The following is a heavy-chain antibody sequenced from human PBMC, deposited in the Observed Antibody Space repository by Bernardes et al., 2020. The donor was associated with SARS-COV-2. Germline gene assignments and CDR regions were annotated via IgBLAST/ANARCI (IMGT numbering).Heavy chain of an antibody. CDR1: GGSISSYY. J-gene: IGHJ6*02. D-gene: IGHD3-10*01. Sequence: ETLSLTCTVSGGSISSYYWSWIRQPPGKGLEWIGYIYYSGSTNYNPSLKSRVTISVDTSKNQFSLKLSSVTAADTAVYYCARFSPKIEDHYYGSGSSLGMDVWGQGTTVTVSS. V-gene: IGHV4-59*01. CDR2: IYYSGST. CDR3: ARFSPKIEDHYYGSGSSLGMDV.